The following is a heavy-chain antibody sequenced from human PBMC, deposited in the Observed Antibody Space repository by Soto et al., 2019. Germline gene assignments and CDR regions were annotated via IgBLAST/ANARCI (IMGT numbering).Heavy chain of an antibody. Sequence: SETLSLTCAVYGGSFSGYYWSWIRQPPGKGLEWIGEINHSGSTNYNPSLESRVTISVDTSKNQFSLKLSSVTAADTAVYYCARGLRHYYYYMAVWGKGTTVTVSS. CDR2: INHSGST. CDR1: GGSFSGYY. J-gene: IGHJ6*03. V-gene: IGHV4-34*01. CDR3: ARGLRHYYYYMAV.